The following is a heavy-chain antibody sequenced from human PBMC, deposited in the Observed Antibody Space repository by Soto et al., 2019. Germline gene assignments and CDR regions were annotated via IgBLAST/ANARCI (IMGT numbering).Heavy chain of an antibody. CDR2: VNGDSGNT. CDR3: ARGTGLNDGSDL. Sequence: QVHLVQSGGEVKKPGASVKISCQTSGYTFSNYGITWVRQAPGQGLEWVGWVNGDSGNTNYSQNMEGIVTMTTDASTATADMELRNLRSDDTATYYCARGTGLNDGSDLWGQGTVVSVS. CDR1: GYTFSNYG. J-gene: IGHJ3*01. V-gene: IGHV1-18*01.